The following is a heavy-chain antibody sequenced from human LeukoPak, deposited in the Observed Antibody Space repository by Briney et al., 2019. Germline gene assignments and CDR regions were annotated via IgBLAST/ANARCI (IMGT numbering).Heavy chain of an antibody. J-gene: IGHJ4*02. CDR3: SRTGTTFFDY. Sequence: SETLSLTCTVSGDSLSHYYWSWIRQPPGKGLEWIGYIYYLGSTKYNPSLKSRVTISVDRSKNQFSLMVSSVTAAGTDMYYCSRTGTTFFDYWGQGALVTVSS. D-gene: IGHD1-1*01. V-gene: IGHV4-59*08. CDR1: GDSLSHYY. CDR2: IYYLGST.